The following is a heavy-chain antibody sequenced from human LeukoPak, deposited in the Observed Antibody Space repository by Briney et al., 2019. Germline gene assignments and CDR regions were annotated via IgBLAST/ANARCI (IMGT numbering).Heavy chain of an antibody. J-gene: IGHJ6*02. V-gene: IGHV3-23*01. D-gene: IGHD2-8*01. CDR3: AKGVEYGMDV. Sequence: QPGGSLRLSCAASGFTFNNYAMSWVRQAPGKGLEWVSTISVSGGSTYSADSVKGRFTISRDNSKNTLYLQTNSLRAEDTAVYYCAKGVEYGMDVWGQGTTVTVSS. CDR2: ISVSGGST. CDR1: GFTFNNYA.